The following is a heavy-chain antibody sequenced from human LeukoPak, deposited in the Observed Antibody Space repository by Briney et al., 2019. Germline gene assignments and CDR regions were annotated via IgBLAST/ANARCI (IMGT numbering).Heavy chain of an antibody. J-gene: IGHJ3*02. V-gene: IGHV3-23*01. Sequence: GGSLRLSCAASGFTFNTYAMSWVRQAPGEGLEWVSAISGGGATSYYADSVEVRFNISRDNSKNTLYLQMNSLRAEDTAIYYCAKDGSSGIAATADAFDIWGQGTMVTVSS. CDR2: ISGGGATS. CDR1: GFTFNTYA. CDR3: AKDGSSGIAATADAFDI. D-gene: IGHD6-13*01.